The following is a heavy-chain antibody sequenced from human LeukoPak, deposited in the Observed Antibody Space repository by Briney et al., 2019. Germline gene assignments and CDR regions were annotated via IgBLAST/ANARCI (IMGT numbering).Heavy chain of an antibody. D-gene: IGHD6-6*01. CDR3: ARDKGTSYLSSFDY. J-gene: IGHJ4*02. V-gene: IGHV3-66*02. Sequence: GGSLRLSCAASGFTFSSYSMNWVRQAPGKGLEWVSFIYSGGNTHYSDSVKGRFTISRDNSKNTLYLQMNSLRAEDTAVYYCARDKGTSYLSSFDYWGQGTLVTVSS. CDR2: IYSGGNT. CDR1: GFTFSSYS.